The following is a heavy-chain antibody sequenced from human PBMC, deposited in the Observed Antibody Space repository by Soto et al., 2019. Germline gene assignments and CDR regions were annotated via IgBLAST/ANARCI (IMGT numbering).Heavy chain of an antibody. CDR1: GDTFSSYA. V-gene: IGHV1-69*01. J-gene: IGHJ6*02. Sequence: QVQLVQSGAEVKKPGSSVKVSCKASGDTFSSYAISWVRQAPGQGLEWMGGIIPIFGKTNYAQKFQGRVKISADESTSTAYMELSSLRSEDTAVYYCARGCYNWNGDAARDDNSYGMDVWGQGTRVTVSS. D-gene: IGHD1-1*01. CDR2: IIPIFGKT. CDR3: ARGCYNWNGDAARDDNSYGMDV.